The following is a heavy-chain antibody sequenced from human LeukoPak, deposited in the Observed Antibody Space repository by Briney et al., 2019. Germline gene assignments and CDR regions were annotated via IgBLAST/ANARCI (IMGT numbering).Heavy chain of an antibody. CDR1: GFTFTNYP. V-gene: IGHV3-30*04. CDR2: ISYDGSTK. J-gene: IGHJ5*02. Sequence: GGSLRLSCAASGFTFTNYPIHWVRQAPGKGLEWVTVISYDGSTKYYADSVKGRFSISRDNSKNTLYLQMNSLRADDTAVYYCAKGGLVHRFDPWGQGTLVTVSS. CDR3: AKGGLVHRFDP.